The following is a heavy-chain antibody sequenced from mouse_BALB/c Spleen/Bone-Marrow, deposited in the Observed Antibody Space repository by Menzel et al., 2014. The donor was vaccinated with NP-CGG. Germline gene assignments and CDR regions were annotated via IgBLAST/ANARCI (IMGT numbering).Heavy chain of an antibody. CDR1: GFTFSSYG. V-gene: IGHV5-6*01. Sequence: EVKVVESGGDLVKPGGSLKLSCAASGFTFSSYGMSWVRQTPDKRLEWVATISSGGSYTYYPDSVKGRFTISRDNAKNPLYLQMSSLKSEDPAIYYCARQEGGELWSLTYWGQGTLVTVSA. D-gene: IGHD1-1*02. J-gene: IGHJ3*01. CDR2: ISSGGSYT. CDR3: ARQEGGELWSLTY.